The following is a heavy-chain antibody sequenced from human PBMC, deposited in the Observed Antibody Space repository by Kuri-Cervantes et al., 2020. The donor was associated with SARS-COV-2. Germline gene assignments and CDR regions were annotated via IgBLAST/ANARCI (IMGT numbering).Heavy chain of an antibody. Sequence: LSLTCAASGFPFSTSVMHWVRQAPGKGLEWVALLSYDVDNGFYADSVKGRFTISRDNSKNTLYLQMNSLRAEDTAVYYCARSRVRGVMSCMDVWGQGTTVTVSS. CDR1: GFPFSTSV. CDR2: LSYDVDNG. CDR3: ARSRVRGVMSCMDV. V-gene: IGHV3-33*05. J-gene: IGHJ6*02. D-gene: IGHD3-10*01.